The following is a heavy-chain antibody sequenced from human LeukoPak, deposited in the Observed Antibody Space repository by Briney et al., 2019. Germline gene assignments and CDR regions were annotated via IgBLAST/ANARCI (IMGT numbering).Heavy chain of an antibody. D-gene: IGHD2-2*01. J-gene: IGHJ1*01. CDR3: ARGSREDCSSTSCYPAEYFQH. Sequence: GSSVKVSCKASGGTFSSYAISWVRQAPGQGLEWMGGIIPIFGTANYAQKFQGRVTITADESTSTAYMELSSLRSEDTAVYHCARGSREDCSSTSCYPAEYFQHWGQGTLVTVSS. V-gene: IGHV1-69*01. CDR1: GGTFSSYA. CDR2: IIPIFGTA.